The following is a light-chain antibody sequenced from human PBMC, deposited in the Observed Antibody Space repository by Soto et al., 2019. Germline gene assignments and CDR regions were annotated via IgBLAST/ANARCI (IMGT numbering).Light chain of an antibody. Sequence: QSALTHPASVSGSPGQSITISCTGTSSDVGGYNYVSWYQQHPGKAPKLMIYDVSNRPSGVSDRFSGSKSGNTASLIISGLQAEDEADYYCSSYTGSSTRVVFGGGTKLTVL. CDR1: SSDVGGYNY. V-gene: IGLV2-14*03. CDR3: SSYTGSSTRVV. J-gene: IGLJ2*01. CDR2: DVS.